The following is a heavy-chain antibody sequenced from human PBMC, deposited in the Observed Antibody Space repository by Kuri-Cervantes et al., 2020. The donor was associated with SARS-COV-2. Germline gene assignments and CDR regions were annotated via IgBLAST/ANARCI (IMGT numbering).Heavy chain of an antibody. CDR1: GFTFSSYA. CDR2: ISGSGGST. J-gene: IGHJ3*02. CDR3: AKDTGVAAAHDAFDI. Sequence: GGSLRLSCAAPGFTFSSYAMSWVRQAPGKGLEWVSAISGSGGSTYYADSVMGRFTISRDNPKNTLSLQMNSLRAEDTAVYYCAKDTGVAAAHDAFDIWGQGTMVTVSS. D-gene: IGHD6-13*01. V-gene: IGHV3-23*01.